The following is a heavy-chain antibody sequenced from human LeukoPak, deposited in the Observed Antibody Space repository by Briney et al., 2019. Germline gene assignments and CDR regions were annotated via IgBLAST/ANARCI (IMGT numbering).Heavy chain of an antibody. CDR3: VRGVRPDY. J-gene: IGHJ4*02. CDR2: MNPNSGNT. Sequence: ASVKVSCKASGGTFSSYAISWVRQATGQGLEWMGWMNPNSGNTGYAQKFQGRVTMTRNTSISTAYMEVSSLTSEDTAVYYCVRGVRPDYWGQGTPVIVSS. V-gene: IGHV1-8*02. CDR1: GGTFSSYA.